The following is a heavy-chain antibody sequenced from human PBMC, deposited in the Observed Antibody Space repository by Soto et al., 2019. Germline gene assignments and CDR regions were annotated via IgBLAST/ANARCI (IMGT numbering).Heavy chain of an antibody. D-gene: IGHD2-2*01. CDR1: GGTFSSYA. CDR3: ASRRGFCSSTSCSDYYYYGMDV. Sequence: GASVKVSCKASGGTFSSYAISWVRQAPGQGLEWMGGIIPIFGTANYAQKFQGRVTITADESTSTAYMELSSLRSEDTAVYYCASRRGFCSSTSCSDYYYYGMDVWGQGTTVTVSS. V-gene: IGHV1-69*13. J-gene: IGHJ6*02. CDR2: IIPIFGTA.